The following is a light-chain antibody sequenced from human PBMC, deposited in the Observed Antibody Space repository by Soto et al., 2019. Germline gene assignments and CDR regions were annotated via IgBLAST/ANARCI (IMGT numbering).Light chain of an antibody. CDR2: EAS. CDR1: QDIKNY. CDR3: QQSDDFIT. V-gene: IGKV1-33*01. J-gene: IGKJ4*01. Sequence: DIQMTQSPSSLSASVGDRVTITCQARQDIKNYLNWYQQKPGKAPKLLIYEASNLETGVPSRFSGSGSGRSFTVSISSLQPEDIATYYCQQSDDFITFGGGTRIEIK.